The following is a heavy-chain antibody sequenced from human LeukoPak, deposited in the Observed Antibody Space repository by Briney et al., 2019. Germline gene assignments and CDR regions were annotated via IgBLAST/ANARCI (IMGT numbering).Heavy chain of an antibody. CDR1: GFTFSSYA. CDR2: ISYDGSNK. Sequence: GGSLRLSCAASGFTFSSYAMHWVRQAPGKGLEWVAVISYDGSNKHYAADVKGRFAISRDNSKNTLYLQMHSLRAEDTAVYYCARRSYYNSGSGYYFDYWGQGTLVTVSS. CDR3: ARRSYYNSGSGYYFDY. V-gene: IGHV3-30*09. D-gene: IGHD3-22*01. J-gene: IGHJ4*02.